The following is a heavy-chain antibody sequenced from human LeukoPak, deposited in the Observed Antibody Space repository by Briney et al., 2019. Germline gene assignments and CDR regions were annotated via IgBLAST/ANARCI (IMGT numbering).Heavy chain of an antibody. V-gene: IGHV4-34*01. Sequence: SETLSLTCAVYGGSFSGYYWSWIRQPPGKGLEWIGEINHSGSTNYNPSLKSRVTISVDTSKNQFSLKLSSVTAADTAVYYCARVTRKYARSFDYWGQGTLVTVSS. J-gene: IGHJ4*02. CDR1: GGSFSGYY. CDR2: INHSGST. CDR3: ARVTRKYARSFDY. D-gene: IGHD4-23*01.